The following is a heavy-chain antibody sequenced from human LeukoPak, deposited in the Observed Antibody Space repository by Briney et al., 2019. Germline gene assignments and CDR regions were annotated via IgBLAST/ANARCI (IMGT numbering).Heavy chain of an antibody. D-gene: IGHD4-23*01. CDR3: ARVSLYGGNSADY. CDR1: GGSISSGSFY. J-gene: IGHJ4*02. V-gene: IGHV4-61*02. CDR2: IYTSGST. Sequence: PSQTLSLTCTVSGGSISSGSFYWSWIRQPAGKGLEWIGRIYTSGSTNYNPSLRSRVTISADTSKNQFSLKLRSVTAADTAVYYCARVSLYGGNSADYWGQGTLVTVSS.